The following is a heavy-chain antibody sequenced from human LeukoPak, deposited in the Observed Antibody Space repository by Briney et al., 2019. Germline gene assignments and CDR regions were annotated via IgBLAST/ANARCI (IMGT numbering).Heavy chain of an antibody. V-gene: IGHV4-30-4*01. CDR3: ARGIYSYGMGV. CDR2: IYYSGTT. J-gene: IGHJ6*02. CDR1: GGSISSDNYY. Sequence: SETLSLTCTVSGGSISSDNYYWSWVRQPPGKALEWIAYIYYSGTTYYNPSLMSRVTISVDTSKNQFSLKLSSVTAADTAVYYCARGIYSYGMGVWGRGTTVTVSS.